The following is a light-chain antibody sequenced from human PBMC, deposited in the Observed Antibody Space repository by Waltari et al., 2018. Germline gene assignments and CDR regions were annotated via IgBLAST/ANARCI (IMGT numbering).Light chain of an antibody. CDR3: QHHVRLPAT. CDR1: QSISKY. Sequence: EIVLTQSPGTLSLSPGESATLSCRASQSISKYLAWYQQRPGQAPRLLIYAASNRATGIPDRFSGGGSGTDFSLTISRLEPEEFAVYYCQHHVRLPATFGQGTKVEIK. CDR2: AAS. J-gene: IGKJ1*01. V-gene: IGKV3-20*01.